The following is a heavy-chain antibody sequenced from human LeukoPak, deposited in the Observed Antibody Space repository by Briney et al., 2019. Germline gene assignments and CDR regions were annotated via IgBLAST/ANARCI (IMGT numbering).Heavy chain of an antibody. J-gene: IGHJ6*03. Sequence: PGGSLRLSCEASGFTSISYWMSWVRQAPGKGLEWVANIKQDGSEKYYVDSAKGRFTISRDNAKNSLYLQMNSLRAEDTAVYYCARARFETTVTTLVRKKDYYYYNMDVWGKGTTVTVSS. CDR3: ARARFETTVTTLVRKKDYYYYNMDV. V-gene: IGHV3-7*01. CDR1: GFTSISYW. CDR2: IKQDGSEK. D-gene: IGHD4-17*01.